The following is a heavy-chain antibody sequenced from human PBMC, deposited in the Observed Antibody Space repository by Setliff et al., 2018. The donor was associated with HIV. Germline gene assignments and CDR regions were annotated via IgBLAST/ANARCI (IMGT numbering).Heavy chain of an antibody. V-gene: IGHV4-34*01. CDR3: ARSQPDTIFGVVIFDY. CDR2: VYYSGST. CDR1: GGSFSGYY. Sequence: SETLSLTCAVYGGSFSGYYWSWVRQAPGGGLEWIGSVYYSGSTYYNPSLKSRVTISLDTSKNQLSLRLTSMTAADTAVYYCARSQPDTIFGVVIFDYWGQGKMVTVSS. J-gene: IGHJ4*02. D-gene: IGHD3-3*01.